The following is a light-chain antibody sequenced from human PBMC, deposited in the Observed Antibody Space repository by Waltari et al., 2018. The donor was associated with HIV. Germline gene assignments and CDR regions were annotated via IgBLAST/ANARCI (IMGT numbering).Light chain of an antibody. CDR1: QSVLCGSTNMAY. V-gene: IGKV4-1*01. Sequence: DIVMTQSPDSLTVPLGERATINCKSSQSVLCGSTNMAYLAWYQLKPGQPPKLLLYWASARESGVPDRFSGGGSGTDFTLTISSLQAEDVAIYVCQQYCSTPYTFGQGTKLEI. CDR2: WAS. CDR3: QQYCSTPYT. J-gene: IGKJ2*01.